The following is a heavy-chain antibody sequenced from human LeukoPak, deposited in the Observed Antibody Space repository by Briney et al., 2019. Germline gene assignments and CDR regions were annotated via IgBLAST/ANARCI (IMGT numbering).Heavy chain of an antibody. V-gene: IGHV3-23*01. D-gene: IGHD3-3*01. J-gene: IGHJ6*03. Sequence: PGGSLRLSCAASGFTFSSYAMSWVRQAPGKGLEWVSAISGSGGSTYYADSVKGRFTISRDNSKTTLYLQMNSLRAEDTAVYYCAKCAIFGPYYYMDVWGKGTTVTVSS. CDR3: AKCAIFGPYYYMDV. CDR2: ISGSGGST. CDR1: GFTFSSYA.